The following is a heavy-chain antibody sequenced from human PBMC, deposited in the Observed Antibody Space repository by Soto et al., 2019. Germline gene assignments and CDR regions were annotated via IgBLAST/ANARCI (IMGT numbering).Heavy chain of an antibody. CDR2: ISYDGSNK. CDR1: GFTFSSYA. J-gene: IGHJ6*02. Sequence: GGSLRLSCAASGFTFSSYAMHWVRQAPGKGLEWVAVISYDGSNKYYADSVKGRFTISRDNSKNTLYLQMNSLRAEDTAVYYCAREKDYNILTGHTYYYYYGMDVWGQGTTVTVSS. CDR3: AREKDYNILTGHTYYYYYGMDV. V-gene: IGHV3-30-3*01. D-gene: IGHD3-9*01.